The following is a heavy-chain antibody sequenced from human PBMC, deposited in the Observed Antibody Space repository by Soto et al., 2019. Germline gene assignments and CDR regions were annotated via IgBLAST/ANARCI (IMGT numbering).Heavy chain of an antibody. CDR2: IYYSGST. V-gene: IGHV4-31*03. CDR1: GGSISSGGYY. J-gene: IGHJ6*02. Sequence: PSETLSLTYTVSGGSISSGGYYWSWIRQHPGKGLEWIGYIYYSGSTYYNPSLKSRVTISVDTSKNQFSLKLSSVTAADTAVYYCARAAGGRITMVRGSLGGMDVWGQGTTVTVSS. CDR3: ARAAGGRITMVRGSLGGMDV. D-gene: IGHD3-10*01.